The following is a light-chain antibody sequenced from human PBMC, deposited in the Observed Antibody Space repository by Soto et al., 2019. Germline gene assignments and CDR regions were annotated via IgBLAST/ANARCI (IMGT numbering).Light chain of an antibody. CDR2: AAS. Sequence: IQLTQSPSSLSASVGDRVTITCRASQDIAIYLAWYQQKPGEAPKLLIYAASTLYVGVPSRFSGSGSGTDFALTITSLQAEACATYYGQQLRMYPSTFGGGTKVEIK. CDR3: QQLRMYPST. J-gene: IGKJ4*01. CDR1: QDIAIY. V-gene: IGKV1-9*01.